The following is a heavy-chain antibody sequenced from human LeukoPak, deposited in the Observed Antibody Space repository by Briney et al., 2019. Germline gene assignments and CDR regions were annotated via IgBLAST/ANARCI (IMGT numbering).Heavy chain of an antibody. V-gene: IGHV4-39*01. CDR3: ARAGANIVPAAPDY. Sequence: SETLSLTCTVSGGSINSGDYYWGWIRQPPGKGLEWIGSIYYSGNTYYNPSLKSRVTISVDTSKNQFSLKLSSVTAADTAVYYCARAGANIVPAAPDYWDQGTLVTVSS. CDR1: GGSINSGDYY. J-gene: IGHJ4*02. D-gene: IGHD2-2*01. CDR2: IYYSGNT.